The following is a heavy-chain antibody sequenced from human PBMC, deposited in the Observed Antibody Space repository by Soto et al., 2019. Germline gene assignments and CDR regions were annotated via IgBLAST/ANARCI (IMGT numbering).Heavy chain of an antibody. V-gene: IGHV1-18*01. CDR3: ARMFRGSTIDYYHYIAV. Sequence: QVQLVQSGAEVKKPGASVKVSCKASGYSFTSHGIIWVRQAPGQGLEWMGWISANSGDTNYAQKLQGRVTVTTDTSTRTAYLELRSLRSEATDVYYCARMFRGSTIDYYHYIAVCGKGPTVTVSS. CDR1: GYSFTSHG. D-gene: IGHD3-10*01. J-gene: IGHJ6*03. CDR2: ISANSGDT.